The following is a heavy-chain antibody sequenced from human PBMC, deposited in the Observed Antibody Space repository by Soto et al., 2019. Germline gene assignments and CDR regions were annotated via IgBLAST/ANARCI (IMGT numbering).Heavy chain of an antibody. J-gene: IGHJ6*03. D-gene: IGHD3-10*01. CDR3: SRDSGEKIVRRGFYYYYMDV. CDR2: ILSSSGSI. V-gene: IGHV3-21*01. CDR1: GVTFSSFS. Sequence: EVQLVESGGGLVKTGGSLRLSCSASGVTFSSFSFNWVRQDPGKGLGWVSFILSSSGSIYYADSGKGRFTISRDNAKNSLYLQMNSLKAEDTSVYYCSRDSGEKIVRRGFYYYYMDVWGKGTTVTVSS.